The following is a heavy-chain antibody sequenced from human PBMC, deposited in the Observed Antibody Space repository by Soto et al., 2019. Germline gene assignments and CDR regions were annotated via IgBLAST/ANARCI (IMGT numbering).Heavy chain of an antibody. D-gene: IGHD1-7*01. V-gene: IGHV3-23*01. CDR1: GISFVDYV. CDR3: TGPTPFFNY. Sequence: GGSLRLSXAASGISFVDYVMSWVRQAPGKGLEWVSGITGSSDTTYYADSVKGRLTISRDNSKNTLFLQMNSLTGDDTAVYYRTGPTPFFNYWGRGTLVTVS. J-gene: IGHJ4*02. CDR2: ITGSSDTT.